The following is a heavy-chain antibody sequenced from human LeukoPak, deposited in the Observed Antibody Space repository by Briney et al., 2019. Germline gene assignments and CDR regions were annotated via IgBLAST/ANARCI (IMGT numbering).Heavy chain of an antibody. CDR1: GGSISSSSYY. J-gene: IGHJ4*02. CDR2: IYYSGST. D-gene: IGHD3-9*01. V-gene: IGHV4-39*01. Sequence: SETLSLTCTVSGGSISSSSYYWGWIRQPPGKGLEWIGSIYYSGSTYYNPSLKSRVTISVDTSQNQFSLKLSSVTAADTAVYYCARQTYYDILTGSEFDYWGQGTLVTVSS. CDR3: ARQTYYDILTGSEFDY.